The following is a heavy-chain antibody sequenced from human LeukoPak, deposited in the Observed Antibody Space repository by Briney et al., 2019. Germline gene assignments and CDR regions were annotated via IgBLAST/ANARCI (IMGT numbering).Heavy chain of an antibody. J-gene: IGHJ4*02. CDR1: GFTFSGHN. CDR3: ARAMSTFGGVRNYFDS. V-gene: IGHV3-48*04. CDR2: VSISSGTI. Sequence: GGSLRLSCAASGFTFSGHNMNWVRQAPGKGLEWISFVSISSGTIYYTDSVNGRFRISRDNAKSSLDLEMNSLRAEDTAVYYCARAMSTFGGVRNYFDSWGQGTLVTVSS. D-gene: IGHD3-16*01.